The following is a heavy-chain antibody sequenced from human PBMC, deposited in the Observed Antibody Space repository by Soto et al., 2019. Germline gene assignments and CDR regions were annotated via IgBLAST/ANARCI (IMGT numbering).Heavy chain of an antibody. Sequence: PGESLKISCKGSGYSFNSYWISGVRQMPGKGLEWMGRIDPSDSYINYNPSFQGHVTISADKSISTAYLQWSSLKASDTAMYYCARTAAAGQYYYGVDVWGQGTTVTVSS. D-gene: IGHD6-13*01. V-gene: IGHV5-10-1*01. CDR1: GYSFNSYW. J-gene: IGHJ6*02. CDR2: IDPSDSYI. CDR3: ARTAAAGQYYYGVDV.